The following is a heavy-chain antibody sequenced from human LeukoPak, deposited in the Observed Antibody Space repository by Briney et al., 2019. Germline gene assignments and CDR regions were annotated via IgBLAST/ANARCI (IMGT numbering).Heavy chain of an antibody. CDR3: ARATVPYYYYYGMDV. CDR2: IYYSGST. Sequence: SETLSLTCTASGGSISSYYWSWIRQPPGKGLEWIGYIYYSGSTNYNPSLKSRVTISVDTSRNQFSLKLSSVTAADTAVYYCARATVPYYYYYGMDVWGQGTTVTVSS. J-gene: IGHJ6*02. D-gene: IGHD4-17*01. V-gene: IGHV4-59*08. CDR1: GGSISSYY.